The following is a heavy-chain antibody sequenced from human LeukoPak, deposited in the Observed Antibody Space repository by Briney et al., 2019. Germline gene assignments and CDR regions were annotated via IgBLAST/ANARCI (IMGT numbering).Heavy chain of an antibody. V-gene: IGHV4-34*01. CDR3: ARCKPGNPRSEWFDP. Sequence: SETLSLTCAVYGGSFSGYYWSWIRQPPGKGLEWIGEINHSGSTNHNPSLKSRVTISVDTSKNQFSLKLSSVTAADTAVYYCARCKPGNPRSEWFDPWGQGTLVTVSS. D-gene: IGHD1-14*01. CDR2: INHSGST. CDR1: GGSFSGYY. J-gene: IGHJ5*02.